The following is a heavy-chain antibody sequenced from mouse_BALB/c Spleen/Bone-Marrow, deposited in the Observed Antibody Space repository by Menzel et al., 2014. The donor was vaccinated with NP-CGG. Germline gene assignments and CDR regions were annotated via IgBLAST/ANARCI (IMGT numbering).Heavy chain of an antibody. J-gene: IGHJ2*01. CDR2: IYPGSGNT. CDR1: GYAFTNYR. Sequence: VKLMESGTELVRPGTSVKISCKASGYAFTNYRLGWVKQRPGHGLEWIGDIYPGSGNTYYNEKFKGKATLTADKSSSTAYMQLSGLTSEDSAVYFCTRRRSLDYWGQGTTLTVSS. CDR3: TRRRSLDY. V-gene: IGHV1-63*01.